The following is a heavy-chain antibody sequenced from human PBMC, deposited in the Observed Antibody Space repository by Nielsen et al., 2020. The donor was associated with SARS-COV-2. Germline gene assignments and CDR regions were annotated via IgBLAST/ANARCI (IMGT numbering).Heavy chain of an antibody. D-gene: IGHD2-21*02. CDR1: GYTFTNYA. V-gene: IGHV7-4-1*02. CDR2: ISTDSGNP. J-gene: IGHJ4*02. Sequence: ASVKVSCKASGYTFTNYAMNWVRQAPGQGLEWMGWISTDSGNPTYAQGFTGRFVFSLDTSVTTTYLQISNLKAEDTAVYYCAREQSFCGADCYSYFDFWGQGALVTVSS. CDR3: AREQSFCGADCYSYFDF.